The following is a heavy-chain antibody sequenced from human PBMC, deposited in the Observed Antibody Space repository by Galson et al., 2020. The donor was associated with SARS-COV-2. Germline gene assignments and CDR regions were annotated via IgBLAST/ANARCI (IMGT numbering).Heavy chain of an antibody. CDR3: VRDGLWFGESHFDY. CDR1: GFTFSSYS. D-gene: IGHD3-10*01. CDR2: ISSSSYI. Sequence: GGSLRLSCAASGFTFSSYSMNWVRQAPGKGLEWVSSISSSSYIYYADSVKGRFTISRDNSKNTLYLQMDSLIPEDTAVYHCVRDGLWFGESHFDYWGQGTLVTVSS. J-gene: IGHJ4*02. V-gene: IGHV3-21*01.